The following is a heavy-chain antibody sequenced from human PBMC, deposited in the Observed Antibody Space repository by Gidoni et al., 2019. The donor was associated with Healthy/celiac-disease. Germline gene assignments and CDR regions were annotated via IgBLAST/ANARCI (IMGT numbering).Heavy chain of an antibody. Sequence: QVQLVESGGGVVQPGRSLRLSCAASGFTFSSYGMHWVRQAPGKGLEWVAVIWYDGSNKYYADSVKGRFTISRDNSKNTLYLQMNSLRAEDTAVYYCARSLYYMDVWGKGTTVTVSS. CDR3: ARSLYYMDV. CDR1: GFTFSSYG. J-gene: IGHJ6*03. CDR2: IWYDGSNK. V-gene: IGHV3-33*01.